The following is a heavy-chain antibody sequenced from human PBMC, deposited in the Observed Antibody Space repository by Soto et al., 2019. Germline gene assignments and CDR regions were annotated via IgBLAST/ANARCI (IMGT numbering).Heavy chain of an antibody. D-gene: IGHD3-22*01. J-gene: IGHJ3*02. Sequence: QVQLVESGGGVVQPGRSLRLSCAASGFTFSSYGMHWVRQAPGKGLEWVAVIWYDGSNKYYADSVKGRFTISRDNSKYTLYLQMNSLRAEDTAVYYCARDSYYDSSGYVPHAFDIWGQGTMVTVSS. CDR2: IWYDGSNK. V-gene: IGHV3-33*01. CDR1: GFTFSSYG. CDR3: ARDSYYDSSGYVPHAFDI.